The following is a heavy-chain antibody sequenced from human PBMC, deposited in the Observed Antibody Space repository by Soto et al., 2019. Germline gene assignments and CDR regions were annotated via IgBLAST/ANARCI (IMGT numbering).Heavy chain of an antibody. J-gene: IGHJ4*02. CDR2: ISAYNGNT. V-gene: IGHV1-18*01. Sequence: QVQLVQSGAEVKKPGASVKVSCKASGYTFTSYAISWVRQAPGQGLEWMGWISAYNGNTKYVQKLQXXXTXSTDTSTSTAYMELRSLRSDDTAVYYCARDSPPVDYWGQGTLVTVSS. CDR3: ARDSPPVDY. CDR1: GYTFTSYA.